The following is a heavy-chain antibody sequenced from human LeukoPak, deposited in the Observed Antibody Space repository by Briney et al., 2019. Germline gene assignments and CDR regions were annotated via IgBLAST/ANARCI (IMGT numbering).Heavy chain of an antibody. Sequence: SETLSLTCTVSGGSISRYYWSWVRQPPGKGLEWIGHIYDTGNTNYNPSLESRVTISVDTSKNQFSLRLTSVTAADTAVYFCARATPWLLPGYWGQGTLVTVSS. D-gene: IGHD3-22*01. CDR1: GGSISRYY. J-gene: IGHJ4*02. V-gene: IGHV4-59*01. CDR3: ARATPWLLPGY. CDR2: IYDTGNT.